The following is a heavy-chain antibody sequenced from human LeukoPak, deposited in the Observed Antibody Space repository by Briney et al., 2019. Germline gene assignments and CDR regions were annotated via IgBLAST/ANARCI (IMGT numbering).Heavy chain of an antibody. D-gene: IGHD2-15*01. Sequence: ASVKVSCKASGYTFTSYGISWVRQAPGQGLEWMGWISAYNGNTNYAQKLQGRVTMTTDTSTSTAYKELRSLRSDDTAVYYCARELGYCSGGSCGWFDPWGQGTLVTVSS. CDR1: GYTFTSYG. V-gene: IGHV1-18*04. J-gene: IGHJ5*02. CDR2: ISAYNGNT. CDR3: ARELGYCSGGSCGWFDP.